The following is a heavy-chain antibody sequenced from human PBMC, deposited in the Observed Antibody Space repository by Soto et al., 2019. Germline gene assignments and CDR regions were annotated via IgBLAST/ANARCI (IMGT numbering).Heavy chain of an antibody. V-gene: IGHV1-3*01. CDR2: INAGNGNT. Sequence: QVQLVQSGAEVKKPGASVKVSCKASGYTFTSYAMHWVRQAPGQRLEWMGWINAGNGNTKYSQKFQGRVTITRDTSASTAYMELSSLRSEDTAVYYCAREDNPYYEFWSGPTVGDVDYWGQGTLVTVSS. J-gene: IGHJ4*02. D-gene: IGHD3-3*01. CDR1: GYTFTSYA. CDR3: AREDNPYYEFWSGPTVGDVDY.